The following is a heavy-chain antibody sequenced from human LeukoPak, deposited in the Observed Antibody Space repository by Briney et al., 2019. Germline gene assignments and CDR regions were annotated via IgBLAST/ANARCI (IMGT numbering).Heavy chain of an antibody. Sequence: PGGSLRLSCAASGFTFNTYGMHWVRQAPGKGLEWVAFIRYDGSNKYYGDSVEGRFTISRDNSKNTLYMQMNSLRPEDNAVYYCAKDNGYSSAWPEYFHHWGQGTLVTVSS. D-gene: IGHD6-19*01. CDR1: GFTFNTYG. V-gene: IGHV3-30*02. J-gene: IGHJ1*01. CDR2: IRYDGSNK. CDR3: AKDNGYSSAWPEYFHH.